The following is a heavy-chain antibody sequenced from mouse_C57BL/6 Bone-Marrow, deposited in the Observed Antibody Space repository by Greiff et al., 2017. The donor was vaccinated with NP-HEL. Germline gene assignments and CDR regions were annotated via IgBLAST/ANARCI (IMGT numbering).Heavy chain of an antibody. V-gene: IGHV1-15*01. J-gene: IGHJ2*01. CDR3: TRRYYYGSDY. Sequence: QVQLQQSGAELVRPGASVTLSCKASGYTFTDYEMHWVKQTPVHGLEWIGAIDPETGGPAYNQKFKGKAILTADKSSSTAYMELRSLTSEDSAVYYCTRRYYYGSDYWGQGTTLTVSS. D-gene: IGHD1-1*01. CDR2: IDPETGGP. CDR1: GYTFTDYE.